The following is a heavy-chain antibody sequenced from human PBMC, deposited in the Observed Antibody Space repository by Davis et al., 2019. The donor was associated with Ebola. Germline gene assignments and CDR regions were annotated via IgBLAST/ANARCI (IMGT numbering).Heavy chain of an antibody. CDR2: INHSGST. Sequence: MPSETLSLTCAVSGGSISPYYWSWIRQPPGKGLEWIGEINHSGSTNYNPSLKSRVTLSVDTSKSQLSLKLSSVTAADTAVYYCARARADRRTFDYWGQGTLVTVSS. D-gene: IGHD6-6*01. J-gene: IGHJ4*02. CDR1: GGSISPYY. V-gene: IGHV4-34*01. CDR3: ARARADRRTFDY.